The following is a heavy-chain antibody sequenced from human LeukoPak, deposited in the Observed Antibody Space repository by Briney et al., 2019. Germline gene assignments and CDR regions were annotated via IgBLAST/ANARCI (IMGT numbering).Heavy chain of an antibody. D-gene: IGHD6-19*01. V-gene: IGHV1-69*01. CDR2: IIPIFGTA. CDR1: GGTFSSYA. CDR3: ARGPLGSGWYSGYYYYGMDV. Sequence: VASVKVSCKASGGTFSSYAISWVRQAPGQGLEWMGGIIPIFGTANYAQKFQGRVTITADESTSAAYMELSSLRSEDTAVYYCARGPLGSGWYSGYYYYGMDVWGQGTTVTVSS. J-gene: IGHJ6*02.